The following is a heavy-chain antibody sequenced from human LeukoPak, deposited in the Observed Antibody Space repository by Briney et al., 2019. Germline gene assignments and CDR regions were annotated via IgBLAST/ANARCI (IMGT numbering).Heavy chain of an antibody. D-gene: IGHD3-3*01. V-gene: IGHV4-61*02. CDR1: GGSISSGSYY. CDR3: ARYDFWSGPQRGHFDY. CDR2: IYTSGST. J-gene: IGHJ4*02. Sequence: SQTLSLTCTVSGGSISSGSYYWSWIRQPAGKGLEWIGRIYTSGSTNYNPSLKSRVTISVDTSKNQFSLKLSSVTAADTAVYYCARYDFWSGPQRGHFDYWGQGTLVTVSS.